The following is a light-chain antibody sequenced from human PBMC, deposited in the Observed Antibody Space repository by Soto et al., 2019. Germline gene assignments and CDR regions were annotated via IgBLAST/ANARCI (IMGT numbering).Light chain of an antibody. CDR1: QMFLYTPTNKNL. J-gene: IGKJ1*01. V-gene: IGKV4-1*01. CDR2: WAS. Sequence: IVKAQFPDSLGVSLGKRATIKCKSIQMFLYTPTNKNLLVWYQQKVGQPPKLLMHWASVREPGVPDRFSGSGSGTDFTLTISSLQAEDVAVYYCQQYYSLPPTFGQGTKVDI. CDR3: QQYYSLPPT.